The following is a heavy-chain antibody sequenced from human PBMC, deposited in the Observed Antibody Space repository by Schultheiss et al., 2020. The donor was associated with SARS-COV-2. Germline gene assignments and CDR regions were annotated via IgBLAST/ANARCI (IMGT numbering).Heavy chain of an antibody. CDR2: ISWNSGSI. Sequence: SLKISCAASGFTFDDYAMHWVRQAPGKGLEWVSGISWNSGSIGYADSVKGRFTISRDNAKNSLYLQMDSLRAEDAAVYYCATQRFCPGGVCLWGNDYWGQGTLVTVSS. D-gene: IGHD2-8*02. J-gene: IGHJ4*02. CDR3: ATQRFCPGGVCLWGNDY. CDR1: GFTFDDYA. V-gene: IGHV3-9*01.